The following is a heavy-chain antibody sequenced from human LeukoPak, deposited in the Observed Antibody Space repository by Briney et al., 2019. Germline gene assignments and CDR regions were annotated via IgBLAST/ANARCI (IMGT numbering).Heavy chain of an antibody. CDR3: ARVRDDILTGYYQIDY. Sequence: ASVKVSCKASGYTFTSYGITWVRQAPGQGLEWMGWISAYNDHTNYAQKFQGRVTMTTDTSTSTAYMELRSLRSDDTAVYYYARVRDDILTGYYQIDYWGQGTLVTVSS. D-gene: IGHD3-9*01. J-gene: IGHJ4*02. CDR1: GYTFTSYG. CDR2: ISAYNDHT. V-gene: IGHV1-18*01.